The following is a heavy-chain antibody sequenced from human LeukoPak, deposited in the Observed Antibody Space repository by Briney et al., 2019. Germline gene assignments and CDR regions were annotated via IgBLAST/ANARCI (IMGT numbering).Heavy chain of an antibody. Sequence: PSQTLSLTCAVSGGSISSGGYSWSWIRQPPGKGLEWIGYIYHSGSTYYNPSLKSRVTISVDRSKNQFSLKLSSVTAADTAVYYCARGPTKGAFDIWGQGTMVTVSS. CDR2: IYHSGST. J-gene: IGHJ3*02. CDR1: GGSISSGGYS. V-gene: IGHV4-30-2*01. CDR3: ARGPTKGAFDI.